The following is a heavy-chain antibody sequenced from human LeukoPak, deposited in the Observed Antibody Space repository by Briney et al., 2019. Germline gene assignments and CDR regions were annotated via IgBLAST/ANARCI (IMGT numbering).Heavy chain of an antibody. CDR1: GYTFTSYD. J-gene: IGHJ6*02. Sequence: ASVKVSCKASGYTFTSYDINWVRQATGQGLEWMGWMNPNSGNTGYAQKFQGRVTMTRNTSISTAYMELSSLRSEDTAVYYCARVPLSYWSYPEFGMDVWGQGTTVTVSS. CDR3: ARVPLSYWSYPEFGMDV. CDR2: MNPNSGNT. D-gene: IGHD1-7*01. V-gene: IGHV1-8*01.